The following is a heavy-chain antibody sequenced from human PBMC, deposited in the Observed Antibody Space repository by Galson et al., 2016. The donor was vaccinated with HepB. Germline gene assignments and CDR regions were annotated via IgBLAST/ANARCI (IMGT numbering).Heavy chain of an antibody. V-gene: IGHV1-69*13. CDR1: GDSFNRYS. CDR3: ATLSYDVVTGYQYFFDH. D-gene: IGHD3-9*01. Sequence: SVKVSCKASGDSFNRYSISWVRQAPGHGLEWMGGIIPIFGTPDYARKLQGRVIITADVSTSTSYMELSSLRFEDTAVYYCATLSYDVVTGYQYFFDHWGQGTLVTVSS. CDR2: IIPIFGTP. J-gene: IGHJ4*02.